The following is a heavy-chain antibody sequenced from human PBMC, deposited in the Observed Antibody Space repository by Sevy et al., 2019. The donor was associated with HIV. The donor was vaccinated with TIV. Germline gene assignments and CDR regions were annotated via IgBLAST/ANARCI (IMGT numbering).Heavy chain of an antibody. D-gene: IGHD3-10*01. CDR3: ARHSHGSGAFYVPFNS. J-gene: IGHJ4*02. CDR1: GYSITSGYY. Sequence: SETLSLTCAVSGYSITSGYYWGWSRQPPGKGLECIASIFQSGSTHFNPSHKSRVTMSVVTSKNQFSLKLSSVTAADTAVYYCARHSHGSGAFYVPFNSWGQGTLVTVSS. V-gene: IGHV4-38-2*01. CDR2: IFQSGST.